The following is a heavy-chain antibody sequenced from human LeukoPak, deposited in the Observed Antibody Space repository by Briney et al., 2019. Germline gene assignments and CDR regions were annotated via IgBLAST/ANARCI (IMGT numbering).Heavy chain of an antibody. D-gene: IGHD3-22*01. Sequence: SETLSLTCTVSGGSISSYYWSWLRQPPGKGLEWIGYIYYSGSTNYNPSLKSRVTISVDTSKNQFSLKLSSVTAADTAVYYCAVSSGYYGYYFDYWGQGTLVTVSS. CDR3: AVSSGYYGYYFDY. V-gene: IGHV4-59*01. CDR2: IYYSGST. CDR1: GGSISSYY. J-gene: IGHJ4*02.